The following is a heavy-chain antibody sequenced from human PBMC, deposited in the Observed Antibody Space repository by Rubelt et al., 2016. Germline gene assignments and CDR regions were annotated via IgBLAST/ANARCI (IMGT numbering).Heavy chain of an antibody. J-gene: IGHJ4*02. CDR3: ARGSIAVAGAPFDY. D-gene: IGHD6-19*01. CDR1: GFTFSSYG. Sequence: VETGGGVVQPGRSLRLSCAASGFTFSSYGMHWVRQAPGKGLEWVAVIWYDGSNKYYADSVKGRFTISRDNSKNTLYLQMNSLRAEDTAVYYCARGSIAVAGAPFDYWGQGTLVTVSS. CDR2: IWYDGSNK. V-gene: IGHV3-33*01.